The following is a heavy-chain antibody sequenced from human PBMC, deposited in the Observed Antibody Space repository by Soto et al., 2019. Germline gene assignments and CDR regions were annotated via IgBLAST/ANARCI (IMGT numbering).Heavy chain of an antibody. V-gene: IGHV3-33*01. J-gene: IGHJ6*03. Sequence: GVLRLSCAASGFTFRRYGMHGVRQAPGKGLEWVAVIWYDGSNKYYADSVKGRFTISRDNSKNTLYLQMNSLRAEDTAVYYCARDPTYYGSGSLHYMDVWGKGTTVTVSS. CDR1: GFTFRRYG. D-gene: IGHD3-10*01. CDR2: IWYDGSNK. CDR3: ARDPTYYGSGSLHYMDV.